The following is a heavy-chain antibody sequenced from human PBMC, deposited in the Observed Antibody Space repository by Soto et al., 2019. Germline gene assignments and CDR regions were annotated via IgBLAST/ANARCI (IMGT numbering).Heavy chain of an antibody. CDR1: GGSISSSSYY. J-gene: IGHJ4*02. Sequence: PSETLSLTCTVSGGSISSSSYYWGWIRQPPGKGLEWIGSIFYSGSTYYNPSLKSRVTISVDTSKNQFSLKLSSVTAADTAVYYCARRYGDYSDGWGQGIRVTVAS. CDR2: IFYSGST. CDR3: ARRYGDYSDG. D-gene: IGHD4-17*01. V-gene: IGHV4-39*01.